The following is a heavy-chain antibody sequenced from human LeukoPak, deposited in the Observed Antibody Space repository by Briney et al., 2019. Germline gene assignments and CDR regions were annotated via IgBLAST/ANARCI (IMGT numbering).Heavy chain of an antibody. V-gene: IGHV3-30-3*01. CDR1: GFTFSSYA. J-gene: IGHJ4*02. Sequence: PGGSLRLSCAASGFTFSSYAMHWVRQAPGKGLEWVAVISYDGSNKYYADSVKGRFTISRDNSKNTLYLQMNSLRAEDTAVYYCARADPYCSGGSCCSFAYWGQGTLVTVSS. D-gene: IGHD2-15*01. CDR2: ISYDGSNK. CDR3: ARADPYCSGGSCCSFAY.